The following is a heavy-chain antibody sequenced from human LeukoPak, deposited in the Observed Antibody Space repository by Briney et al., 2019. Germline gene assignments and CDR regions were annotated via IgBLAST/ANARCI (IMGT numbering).Heavy chain of an antibody. J-gene: IGHJ4*02. D-gene: IGHD2-15*01. CDR3: ARSWRFCSGDSCYPIDY. CDR1: GYTFTNYG. V-gene: IGHV1-18*01. CDR2: ISAYSGNT. Sequence: ASVKVSCKASGYTFTNYGISWVRQAPGQGLEWMGWISAYSGNTNYVQKLQGRVTMTTDTSTSTAYMELSRLRSDDTAVYYCARSWRFCSGDSCYPIDYWGQGTLVTVSS.